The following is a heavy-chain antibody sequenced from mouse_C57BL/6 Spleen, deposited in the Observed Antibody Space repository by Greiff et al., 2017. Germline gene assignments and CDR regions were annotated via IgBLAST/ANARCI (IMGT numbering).Heavy chain of an antibody. CDR3: TTYDYDGAMGY. CDR1: GYTFTDYE. CDR2: IDPETGGT. D-gene: IGHD2-4*01. J-gene: IGHJ4*01. Sequence: QVQLQQSGAELVRPGASVTLSCKASGYTFTDYEMHWVKQTPVHGLEWIGAIDPETGGTAYNQKFKGKAILTADKSSSTAYMELRSLTSEDSAVYYCTTYDYDGAMGYGGRGTSVTVSS. V-gene: IGHV1-15*01.